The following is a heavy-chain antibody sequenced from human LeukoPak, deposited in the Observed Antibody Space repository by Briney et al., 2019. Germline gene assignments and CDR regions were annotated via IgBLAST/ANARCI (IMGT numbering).Heavy chain of an antibody. Sequence: ASVKVSCKVSGNTFTDLSMNWVRQAPGKGLEWMGGFDPEDVETIYAQKFQGRVTMTEDTSTATAYMELSSLRPDDTAVCYCATDFYRGRQFDYWGQGTLVTVSS. CDR3: ATDFYRGRQFDY. CDR1: GNTFTDLS. J-gene: IGHJ4*02. CDR2: FDPEDVET. V-gene: IGHV1-24*01. D-gene: IGHD2/OR15-2a*01.